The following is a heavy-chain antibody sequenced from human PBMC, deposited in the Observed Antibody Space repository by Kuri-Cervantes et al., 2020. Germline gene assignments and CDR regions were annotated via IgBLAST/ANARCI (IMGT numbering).Heavy chain of an antibody. CDR3: ARAVEGYDAFDI. D-gene: IGHD2-15*01. CDR2: IYYSGST. Sequence: LRLSCAVYGGSFSGYYWSWIRQLPGKGLEWIGYIYYSGSTYYNPSLKSRVTISVDTSKNQFSLKRSSVTAADTAVYYCARAVEGYDAFDIWGQGTMVTVSS. CDR1: GGSFSGYY. J-gene: IGHJ3*02. V-gene: IGHV4-31*11.